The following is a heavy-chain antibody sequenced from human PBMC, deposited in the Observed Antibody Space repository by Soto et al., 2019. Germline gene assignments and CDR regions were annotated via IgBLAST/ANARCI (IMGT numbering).Heavy chain of an antibody. D-gene: IGHD3-9*01. CDR2: ISGSGGNK. V-gene: IGHV3-23*01. J-gene: IGHJ6*02. CDR3: AKEPLTPAAAHYGLDV. Sequence: EVQLLESGGGLVQPGGSLRLSCTASGFTFSSYVINWVRQAPGKGLEWVSGISGSGGNKYYADSMKGRFTVSRDNSKNTVYLQMNSLRADDTAVYYCAKEPLTPAAAHYGLDVWGQGTTVTVSS. CDR1: GFTFSSYV.